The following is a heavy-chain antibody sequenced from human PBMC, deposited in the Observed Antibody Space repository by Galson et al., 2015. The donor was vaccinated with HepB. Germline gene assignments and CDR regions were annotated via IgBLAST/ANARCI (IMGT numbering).Heavy chain of an antibody. Sequence: SVKVSCKASGGSFSSYTINWVRQVPGQGLEWMGRIIPILGIANYAQKFQGRVTITADKSTSTAYMELSSPRSEDTAVYYCARAGYTGYDPGTGDAFDIWGQGTMVTVSS. CDR1: GGSFSSYT. J-gene: IGHJ3*02. V-gene: IGHV1-69*02. CDR2: IIPILGIA. CDR3: ARAGYTGYDPGTGDAFDI. D-gene: IGHD5-12*01.